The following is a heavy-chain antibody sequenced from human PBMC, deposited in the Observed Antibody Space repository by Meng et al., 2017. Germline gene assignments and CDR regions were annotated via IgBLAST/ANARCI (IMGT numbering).Heavy chain of an antibody. D-gene: IGHD5-24*01. CDR3: AKTGRDCYNYKLGAY. V-gene: IGHV3-23*01. J-gene: IGHJ4*02. Sequence: GESLKISCAASGFTFSSYAMTWVRQAPGKGLEWVSTIKGSGGSTFYADSVRGRFTISRDNSKSTLYMEMNSLRAEDTAVYYCAKTGRDCYNYKLGAYWGQGTLVTVSS. CDR2: IKGSGGST. CDR1: GFTFSSYA.